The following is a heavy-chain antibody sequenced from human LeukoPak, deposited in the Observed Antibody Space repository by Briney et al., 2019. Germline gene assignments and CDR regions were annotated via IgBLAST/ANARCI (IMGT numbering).Heavy chain of an antibody. CDR2: INHSGST. CDR1: GGSFSGYY. J-gene: IGHJ4*02. Sequence: MSSETLSLTCAVYGGSFSGYYWSWIRQPPGKGLEWIGEINHSGSTNYNPSLKSRVTISVDTSKNQFSLKLSSVTAADTAVYYCARGVEWLVGIDYWGQGTLVTVSS. V-gene: IGHV4-34*01. CDR3: ARGVEWLVGIDY. D-gene: IGHD6-19*01.